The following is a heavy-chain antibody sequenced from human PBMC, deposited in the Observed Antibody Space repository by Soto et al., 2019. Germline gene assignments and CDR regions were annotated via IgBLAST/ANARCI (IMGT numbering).Heavy chain of an antibody. CDR1: GGSISDSH. CDR3: ARVVVPGTCCGFDM. CDR2: IYNSGGA. J-gene: IGHJ3*02. Sequence: SETLSLTCTVSGGSISDSHWSWIRQAPGRGLERIGFIYNSGGAHYSPSLRSRVTISADTSRNQFSLRLKSLTAADTAVYYCARVVVPGTCCGFDMWGQGTMVTVSS. V-gene: IGHV4-59*01. D-gene: IGHD2-21*01.